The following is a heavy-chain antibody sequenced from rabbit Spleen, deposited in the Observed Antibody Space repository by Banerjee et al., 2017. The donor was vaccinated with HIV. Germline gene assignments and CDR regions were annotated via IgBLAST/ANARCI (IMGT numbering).Heavy chain of an antibody. CDR3: ARDTSSSFSSYGMDL. V-gene: IGHV1S45*01. Sequence: QQQLEESGGGLVKPGGTLTLTCTVSGFSFSSSYWICWVRQAPGKGLEWIACIYAGSSGSTYSATWAKGRFTISKTSSTTVTLQMTRLTAADTATYFCARDTSSSFSSYGMDLWGQGTLVTVS. J-gene: IGHJ6*01. CDR1: GFSFSSSYW. CDR2: IYAGSSGST. D-gene: IGHD1-1*01.